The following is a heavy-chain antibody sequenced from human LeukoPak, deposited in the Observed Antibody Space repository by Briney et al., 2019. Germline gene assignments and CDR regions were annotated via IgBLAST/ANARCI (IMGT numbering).Heavy chain of an antibody. D-gene: IGHD6-19*01. J-gene: IGHJ4*02. CDR2: IYSGGST. Sequence: TGGSLRLSCAASGFTVSSNYMSWVRQAPGKGLEWVSVIYSGGSTYYADSVKGRFTISRDNSKSTLYLQMNSLRAEDTAVYYCAKIPVSYSSGWSNFDYWGQGTLVTVSS. CDR1: GFTVSSNY. CDR3: AKIPVSYSSGWSNFDY. V-gene: IGHV3-53*01.